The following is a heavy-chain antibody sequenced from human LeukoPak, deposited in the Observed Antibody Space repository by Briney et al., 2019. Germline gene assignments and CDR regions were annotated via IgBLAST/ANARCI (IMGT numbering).Heavy chain of an antibody. CDR1: GFTFRSYS. D-gene: IGHD4-23*01. J-gene: IGHJ4*02. CDR3: ARDGNGYYFDY. Sequence: GGSLRLSCAASGFTFRSYSMNWVRQAPGKGLEWVANINQDGSEKYYVDSVKGRFTISRDNAKNSLYLQMNSLRAEDTAVYFCARDGNGYYFDYWGQGTQVTVSS. CDR2: INQDGSEK. V-gene: IGHV3-7*05.